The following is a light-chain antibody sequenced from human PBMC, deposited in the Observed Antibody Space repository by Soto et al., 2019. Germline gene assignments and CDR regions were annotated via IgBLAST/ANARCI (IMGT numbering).Light chain of an antibody. CDR2: RNN. CDR1: RSNIGSNY. V-gene: IGLV1-47*01. Sequence: QSALTQPPSASGTPGQRVTISCSGSRSNIGSNYVYWYQQLPATAPKLVIYRNNQRPSGVPDRFSGSKSGTSASLAISGLRSEDEADYYCATWDDSLVFGGGTKLTVL. J-gene: IGLJ2*01. CDR3: ATWDDSLV.